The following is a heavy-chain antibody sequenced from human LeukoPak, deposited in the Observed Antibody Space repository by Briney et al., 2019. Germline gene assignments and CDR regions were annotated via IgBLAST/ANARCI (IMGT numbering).Heavy chain of an antibody. CDR2: IWYDGGKK. Sequence: GGSLRLSCAVSGFTFSDYGMYWVRQAPGKGLEWVALIWYDGGKKYYTDSVRGRSTISRDNSKNTLYLQMNSLRAEDTAVYYCVRYCNGGSCYRAAFDVWGPGTTVTVSS. J-gene: IGHJ3*01. D-gene: IGHD2-15*01. V-gene: IGHV3-33*01. CDR3: VRYCNGGSCYRAAFDV. CDR1: GFTFSDYG.